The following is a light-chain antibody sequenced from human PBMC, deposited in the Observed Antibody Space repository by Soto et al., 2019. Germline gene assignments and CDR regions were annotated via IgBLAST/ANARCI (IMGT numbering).Light chain of an antibody. J-gene: IGLJ2*01. V-gene: IGLV1-40*01. CDR1: SSNIGAGYD. Sequence: QSVLTQPPSVSGAPGQRVTISCTGSSSNIGAGYDVHWYQQLPGTAPKLLIYDDSNRPSGVPDRFSGSKSGTSASLAITGLQAEDEADYYCQSYDSSRSIEWVFGGGTKLTVL. CDR2: DDS. CDR3: QSYDSSRSIEWV.